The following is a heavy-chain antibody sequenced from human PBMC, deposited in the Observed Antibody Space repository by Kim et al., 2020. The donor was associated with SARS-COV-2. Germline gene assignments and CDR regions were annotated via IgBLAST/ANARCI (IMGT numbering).Heavy chain of an antibody. CDR1: GFTFSSYW. CDR2: INSDGSST. V-gene: IGHV3-74*01. D-gene: IGHD3-10*01. Sequence: GGSLRLSCAASGFTFSSYWMHWVRQAPGKGLVWVSRINSDGSSTSYADSVKGRFTISRDNAKNTLYLQMNSLRAEDTAVYYCARVIAGDLGMDVWGQGTTVTVSS. CDR3: ARVIAGDLGMDV. J-gene: IGHJ6*02.